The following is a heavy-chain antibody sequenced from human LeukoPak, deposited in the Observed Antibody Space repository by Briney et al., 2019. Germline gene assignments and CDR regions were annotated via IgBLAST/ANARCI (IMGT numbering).Heavy chain of an antibody. D-gene: IGHD3-3*01. CDR2: IYYSGST. Sequence: SETLSLTCAVSGHSISSAYYWAWIRQPPGKGLEWIGYIYYSGSTYYNPSLKSRVTISVDTSKNQFSLKLSSVTAADTAVYYCARTQGGSTYYDFWSGYYNFDYRGQGTLVTVSS. CDR3: ARTQGGSTYYDFWSGYYNFDY. J-gene: IGHJ4*02. CDR1: GHSISSAYY. V-gene: IGHV4-38-2*01.